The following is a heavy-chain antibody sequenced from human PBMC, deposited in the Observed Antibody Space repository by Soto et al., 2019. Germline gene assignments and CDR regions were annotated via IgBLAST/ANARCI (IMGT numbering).Heavy chain of an antibody. V-gene: IGHV4-39*01. D-gene: IGHD4-17*01. CDR3: ARLQYGNHFDY. CDR1: GGSISSSSYY. CDR2: IYYSGRT. Sequence: SETLSLTRTVSGGSISSSSYYWGWIRQPPGKGLECIGSIYYSGRTYYNPSLKSRVTISVDTSKNQFSLRLTSVTAADTAVYFCARLQYGNHFDYWGQGTLVTVSS. J-gene: IGHJ4*02.